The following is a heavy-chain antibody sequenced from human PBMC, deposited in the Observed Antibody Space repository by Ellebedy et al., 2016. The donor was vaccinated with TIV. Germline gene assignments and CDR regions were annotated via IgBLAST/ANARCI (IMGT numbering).Heavy chain of an antibody. CDR1: GVSITTKY. D-gene: IGHD6-19*01. CDR2: IYYGGGI. V-gene: IGHV4-59*12. Sequence: MPSETLSLTCSVSGVSITTKYWSWIRQTPGKGLEWIGYIYYGGGINYNPSLKGRVTLSLDTSKNHFSLNLTPVTTADKAVYYCARPYGSGWLGRSAFDIWGQGTLVTVSS. CDR3: ARPYGSGWLGRSAFDI. J-gene: IGHJ3*02.